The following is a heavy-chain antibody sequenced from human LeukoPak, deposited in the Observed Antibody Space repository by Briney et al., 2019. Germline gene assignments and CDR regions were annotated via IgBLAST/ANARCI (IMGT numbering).Heavy chain of an antibody. CDR1: GYTFTNYG. J-gene: IGHJ4*02. D-gene: IGHD3-3*01. Sequence: ASVKVSCKASGYTFTNYGLSLVRQAPGQGLEWVGWISAYNGNIKYAQKFQGRVTMTTDTSTRTAYMELRSLTADDTALYYCARDLKITILGVLPWDYFDYWGQGTLVTVSS. CDR2: ISAYNGNI. CDR3: ARDLKITILGVLPWDYFDY. V-gene: IGHV1-18*01.